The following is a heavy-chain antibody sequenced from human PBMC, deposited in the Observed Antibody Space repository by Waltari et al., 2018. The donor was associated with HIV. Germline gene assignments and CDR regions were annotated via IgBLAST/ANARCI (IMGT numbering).Heavy chain of an antibody. CDR2: INPNSGGT. CDR3: AREVNNGSGWPSGY. Sequence: QVQLVQSGAEVKKPGASVKVSCKASGYTFTGSSMHWLRQAPGQGLEWMGWINPNSGGTNYAQKFQGRVTMTRDTSISTAYMELSRLRSDDTAVYYCAREVNNGSGWPSGYWGQGTLVTVSS. J-gene: IGHJ4*02. CDR1: GYTFTGSS. D-gene: IGHD6-19*01. V-gene: IGHV1-2*02.